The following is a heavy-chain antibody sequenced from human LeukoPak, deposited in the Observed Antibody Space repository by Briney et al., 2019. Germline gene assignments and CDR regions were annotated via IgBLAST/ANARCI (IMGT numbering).Heavy chain of an antibody. CDR3: ATDGQSSGWYGFDY. CDR1: GFVFSDYG. CDR2: IWYDGSTK. J-gene: IGHJ4*02. V-gene: IGHV3-33*03. Sequence: GGSLRLSCAASGFVFSDYGMHWVRQAPGKGLEWLAVIWYDGSTKYYADSVRGRFTISRDNAKSSLYLQMNSLRAEDTAVYYCATDGQSSGWYGFDYWGQGTLVTVSS. D-gene: IGHD6-19*01.